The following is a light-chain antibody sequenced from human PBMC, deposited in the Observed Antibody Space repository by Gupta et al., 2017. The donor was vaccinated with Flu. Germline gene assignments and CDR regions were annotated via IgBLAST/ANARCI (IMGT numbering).Light chain of an antibody. CDR2: KTS. CDR3: QQGDNYPYT. J-gene: IGKJ2*01. V-gene: IGKV1-5*03. CDR1: QSISSR. Sequence: PSTLSASVGDRVTITCLASQSISSRLAWYQRTPGKAPKLLIYKTSSLESGAPSRFSGSGSGTEFTLTISSLQPDDFATYFCQQGDNYPYTLGQWTKMEIK.